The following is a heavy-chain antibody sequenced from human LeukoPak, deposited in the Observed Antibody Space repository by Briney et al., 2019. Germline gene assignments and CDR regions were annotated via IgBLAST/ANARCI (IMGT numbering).Heavy chain of an antibody. CDR3: LRDLNWSLDQ. D-gene: IGHD1-20*01. CDR2: IKSDGITI. V-gene: IGHV3-74*01. CDR1: GFTFSNYM. J-gene: IGHJ4*02. Sequence: GGSLRLSCAASGFTFSNYMMHWVRRAPGMGLVWVSRIKSDGITITYADSVKGRFTISRDNAKNTLYLQMNSLRAEDTAVYYCLRDLNWSLDQWGQGTLVTVSS.